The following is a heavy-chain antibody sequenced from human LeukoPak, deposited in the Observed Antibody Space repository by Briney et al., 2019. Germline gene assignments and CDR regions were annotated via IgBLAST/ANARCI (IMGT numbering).Heavy chain of an antibody. V-gene: IGHV3-23*01. CDR3: AKGAATLADGPDS. CDR1: GFTFSAYA. CDR2: ISSNAESA. Sequence: GGSLRLSCAASGFTFSAYAMHWVRRAPGKGLHWVSAISSNAESAYYADSVQGRFTIPRDNSKNMLYLQMDSLWAEDTAVYYCAKGAATLADGPDSWGQGTLVTVSS. D-gene: IGHD6-13*01. J-gene: IGHJ4*02.